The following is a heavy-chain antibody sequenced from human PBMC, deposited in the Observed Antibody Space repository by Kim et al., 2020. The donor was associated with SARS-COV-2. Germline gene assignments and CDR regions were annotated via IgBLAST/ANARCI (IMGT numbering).Heavy chain of an antibody. Sequence: VKGRFTISRDNSKNSLYLQMNSLRTEDTALYYCAKTPYYDYVWGSSTEDYWGQGTLVTVSS. CDR3: AKTPYYDYVWGSSTEDY. V-gene: IGHV3-43*01. J-gene: IGHJ4*02. D-gene: IGHD3-16*01.